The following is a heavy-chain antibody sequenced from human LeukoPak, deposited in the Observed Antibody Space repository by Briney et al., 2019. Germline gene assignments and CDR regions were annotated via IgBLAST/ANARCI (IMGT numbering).Heavy chain of an antibody. CDR3: ARPGRLDSSGYLDAFDI. CDR1: GYTFTSYY. J-gene: IGHJ3*02. CDR2: FNPSGGST. D-gene: IGHD3-22*01. Sequence: ASVKVSCKASGYTFTSYYMHWVRQAPGQGLGGREIFNPSGGSTSYAQKFQGRVTMTRDMSTSTVYMELSSLRSEDTAVYYCARPGRLDSSGYLDAFDIWGQGTMVTVSS. V-gene: IGHV1-46*01.